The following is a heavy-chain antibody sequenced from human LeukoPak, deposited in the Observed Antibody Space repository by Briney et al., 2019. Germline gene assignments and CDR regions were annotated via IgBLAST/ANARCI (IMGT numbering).Heavy chain of an antibody. CDR2: INPNSGGT. Sequence: ASVKVSCKASGYTFTGYYMHWVRQAPGQGLEWMGWINPNSGGTNYAQKFQGRVTMTRDTSISTAYMELSRLRSDDTAVYYCARVYCDSSGYNWFDPWGQGTLVTVSS. V-gene: IGHV1-2*02. D-gene: IGHD3-22*01. J-gene: IGHJ5*02. CDR1: GYTFTGYY. CDR3: ARVYCDSSGYNWFDP.